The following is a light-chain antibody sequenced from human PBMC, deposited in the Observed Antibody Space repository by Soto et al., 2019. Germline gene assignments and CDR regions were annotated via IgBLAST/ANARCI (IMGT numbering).Light chain of an antibody. CDR1: QSVSSSY. J-gene: IGKJ3*01. CDR3: QQYGSSPPFT. CDR2: GAS. V-gene: IGKV3-20*01. Sequence: EIMLTQSPGTLSLSPGERATLSCRASQSVSSSYLAWYQQKPGQAPRLLIYGASSRATGIPDRFSGSGSGTDFTLTISRLEPEYFAVYYCQQYGSSPPFTFGPGTKVDIK.